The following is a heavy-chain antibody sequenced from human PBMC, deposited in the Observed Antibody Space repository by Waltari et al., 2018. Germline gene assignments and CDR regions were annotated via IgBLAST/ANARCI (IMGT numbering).Heavy chain of an antibody. V-gene: IGHV3-7*01. CDR3: ARLYMAAFDY. CDR2: IKEDGGEK. D-gene: IGHD1-20*01. J-gene: IGHJ4*02. CDR1: GFTFSYHW. Sequence: EVQLVESGGGLVQPGGSLRLSCAAAGFTFSYHWMTWVRQAPGTGLEWVANIKEDGGEKYYVDSVKGRFTISRDNAKNSLYLQMNSLRAEDTAVYYCARLYMAAFDYWDEGTLVTISS.